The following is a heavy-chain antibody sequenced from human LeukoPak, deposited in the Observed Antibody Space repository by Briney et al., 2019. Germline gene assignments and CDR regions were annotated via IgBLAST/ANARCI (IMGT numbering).Heavy chain of an antibody. Sequence: PSETLSLTCTVSGRSIRSVYWSWIRQSAGKGLEWIGRIYATDLTNYNPSLKSRVTLSVDMSKNELSLTLKSVTAADTAVYYCARGFGSGTSPIDLWGQGALVTVSS. V-gene: IGHV4-4*07. CDR1: GRSIRSVY. CDR2: IYATDLT. J-gene: IGHJ5*02. D-gene: IGHD3-10*01. CDR3: ARGFGSGTSPIDL.